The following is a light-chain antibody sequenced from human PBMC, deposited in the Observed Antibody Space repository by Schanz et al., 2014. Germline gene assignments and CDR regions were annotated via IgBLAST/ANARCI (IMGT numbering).Light chain of an antibody. J-gene: IGKJ1*01. CDR3: QQHGTLPVT. CDR2: DAS. CDR1: QSVKNNY. Sequence: EIVLTQSPGSLSLSPGERVTLSCRASQSVKNNYLAWYQQKPGQAPRLLIYDASSRATGIPDRFSGSGSGTDFTLSISRLEPEDFAAYYCQQHGTLPVTFGQGTKVEIK. V-gene: IGKV3-20*01.